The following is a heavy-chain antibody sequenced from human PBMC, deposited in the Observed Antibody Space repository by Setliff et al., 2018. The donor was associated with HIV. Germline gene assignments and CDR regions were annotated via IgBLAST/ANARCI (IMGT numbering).Heavy chain of an antibody. D-gene: IGHD3-3*01. CDR3: ARPLTTSYNFWGDAFAS. J-gene: IGHJ3*02. Sequence: SETLSLPCAVDGGSFSGYYWRWIRQPPGKGLEWLGEIKHSGSTSSNPSLRSRVTLYVDSSKNQLSLRLTSATAADTAVYYCARPLTTSYNFWGDAFASWGLVTVVTVS. V-gene: IGHV4-34*01. CDR2: IKHSGST. CDR1: GGSFSGYY.